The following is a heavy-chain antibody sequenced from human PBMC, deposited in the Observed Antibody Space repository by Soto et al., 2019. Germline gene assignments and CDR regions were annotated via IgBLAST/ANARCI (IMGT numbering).Heavy chain of an antibody. CDR1: GFTFTTSA. CDR2: IVVGSDNT. J-gene: IGHJ6*02. D-gene: IGHD3-10*01. CDR3: AATLDSNPGSGYYGLDV. Sequence: GASLKVSCKASGFTFTTSAVQWVRQARGQGLEWVGWIVVGSDNTNYAQNFQERVTITRDMSTSTVYMELNSLRSEDTAVYYCAATLDSNPGSGYYGLDVWGQGTKVTVSS. V-gene: IGHV1-58*01.